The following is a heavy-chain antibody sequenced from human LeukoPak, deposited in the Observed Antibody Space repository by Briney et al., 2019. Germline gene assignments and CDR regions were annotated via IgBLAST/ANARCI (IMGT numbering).Heavy chain of an antibody. D-gene: IGHD4-17*01. V-gene: IGHV3-53*01. J-gene: IGHJ4*02. CDR3: ARDRYGDSGGFDY. Sequence: PGGSLRLSCAASGFTVSSNYMSWVRQAPGKGLEWVSVIYSGGSTYYADSVKGRFTISRDNSKNTLYLQMNILRAEDTAVYYCARDRYGDSGGFDYWGQGTLVTVSS. CDR2: IYSGGST. CDR1: GFTVSSNY.